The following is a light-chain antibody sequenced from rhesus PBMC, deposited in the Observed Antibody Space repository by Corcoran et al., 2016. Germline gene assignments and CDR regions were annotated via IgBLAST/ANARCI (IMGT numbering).Light chain of an antibody. CDR2: AAS. CDR1: QGLSSR. V-gene: IGKV1-18*01. J-gene: IGKJ3*01. Sequence: DIQMTQSPSSLSASVGDKVTSTCRASQGLSSRLAWYQQKPGKAPTLLSYAASSLQSGVPSRFSGTGSWTDYTLTIRSLHPEDFATYYCQQSYNTPFTFRPGTKLDIQ. CDR3: QQSYNTPFT.